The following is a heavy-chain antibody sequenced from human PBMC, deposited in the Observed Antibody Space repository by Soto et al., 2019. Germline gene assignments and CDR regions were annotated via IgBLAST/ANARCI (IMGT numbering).Heavy chain of an antibody. D-gene: IGHD2-21*01. V-gene: IGHV3-23*01. CDR2: LSGSGGST. CDR3: AKDRDCHPN. Sequence: GGSLRLSCAASGFNFNTYAMSWVRQAPGKGLEWVSALSGSGGSTYYADSVKGRFTISRDNSKNTLYLQMNSLRAEDTAVYYCAKDRDCHPNWGQGTLVTVSS. CDR1: GFNFNTYA. J-gene: IGHJ4*02.